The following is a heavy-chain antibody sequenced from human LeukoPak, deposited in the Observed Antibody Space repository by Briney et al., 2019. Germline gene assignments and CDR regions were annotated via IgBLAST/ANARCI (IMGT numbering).Heavy chain of an antibody. Sequence: PSETLSLTCTVSGYSISSGYYWGWIRQPPGKGLEWIGSIYHSGSTYYNPSLKSRVTISVDTSKNQFSLKLSSVTGADTAVYYCARDRSRVFDYWGQGTLVTVSS. D-gene: IGHD3-16*02. CDR3: ARDRSRVFDY. V-gene: IGHV4-38-2*02. CDR1: GYSISSGYY. J-gene: IGHJ4*02. CDR2: IYHSGST.